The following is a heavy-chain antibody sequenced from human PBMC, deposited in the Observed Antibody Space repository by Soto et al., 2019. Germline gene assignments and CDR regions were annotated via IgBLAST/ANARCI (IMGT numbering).Heavy chain of an antibody. CDR3: ARAVGYDILTKEGYGMDV. Sequence: QLQLQESGSGLVKPSQTLSLTCAVSGGSISSGGYSWSWIRQPPGKGLEWIGYIYHSGSTYYNPSLKSRVTISVDRSKNQSSLKLSSVTAADTAVYYCARAVGYDILTKEGYGMDVWGQGTTVTVSS. J-gene: IGHJ6*02. CDR1: GGSISSGGYS. V-gene: IGHV4-30-2*01. CDR2: IYHSGST. D-gene: IGHD5-12*01.